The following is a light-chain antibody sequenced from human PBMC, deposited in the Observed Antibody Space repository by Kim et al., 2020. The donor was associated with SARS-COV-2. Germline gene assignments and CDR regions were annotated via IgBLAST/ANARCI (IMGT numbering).Light chain of an antibody. CDR2: EDN. CDR1: SGSIASNY. Sequence: FLLTPPPSFSASPGTTVTISCTRSSGSIASNYVQWYQQRPGSAPTTVIYEDNQRPSGVPDRFSGSIDSSSNSASLTISGLKTEDEADYYCQSYDSSNHGVFGGGTKLTVL. V-gene: IGLV6-57*03. J-gene: IGLJ3*02. CDR3: QSYDSSNHGV.